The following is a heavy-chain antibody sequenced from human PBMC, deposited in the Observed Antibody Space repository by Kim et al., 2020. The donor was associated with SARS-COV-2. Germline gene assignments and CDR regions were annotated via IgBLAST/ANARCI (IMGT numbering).Heavy chain of an antibody. CDR3: AKESRVVPWDAFDT. CDR1: GFSFSKYV. J-gene: IGHJ3*02. Sequence: WGSLRLSCSASGFSFSKYVMHWVRQAPGKGLEYVSSISENGGSTHYADSVRDRFTISRDNSKNILYLQMRSLKAGDTAIYYCAKESRVVPWDAFDTWG. CDR2: ISENGGST. D-gene: IGHD3-3*01. V-gene: IGHV3-64D*06.